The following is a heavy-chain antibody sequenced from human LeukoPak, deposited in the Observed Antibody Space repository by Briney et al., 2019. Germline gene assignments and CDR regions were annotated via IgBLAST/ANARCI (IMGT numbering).Heavy chain of an antibody. V-gene: IGHV3-23*01. CDR2: ISGSGGKT. CDR1: GFTFSSYA. D-gene: IGHD3-10*01. CDR3: AKGWRSGELLSGFDY. Sequence: SGGSLRLSCAASGFTFSSYAMSWVRQAPGKGLEWVSAISGSGGKTYYADSVKGRFTISRDNSKNTLYLQMSSLRAEDTAGYYCAKGWRSGELLSGFDYWGQGTLVTVSS. J-gene: IGHJ4*02.